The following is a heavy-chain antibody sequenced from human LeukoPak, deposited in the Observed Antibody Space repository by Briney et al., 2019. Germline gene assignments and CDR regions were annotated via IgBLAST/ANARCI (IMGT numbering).Heavy chain of an antibody. V-gene: IGHV1-8*02. J-gene: IGHJ4*02. Sequence: ASVKVSCKASGYTFTSYGISWVRQAPGQGLEWMGWMNPNSGNTGYAQKFQGRVTMTRNTSISTAYMELSSLRSEDTAVYYCARWGGSSSSRYYFDYWGQGTLVTVSS. CDR2: MNPNSGNT. CDR1: GYTFTSYG. CDR3: ARWGGSSSSRYYFDY. D-gene: IGHD6-6*01.